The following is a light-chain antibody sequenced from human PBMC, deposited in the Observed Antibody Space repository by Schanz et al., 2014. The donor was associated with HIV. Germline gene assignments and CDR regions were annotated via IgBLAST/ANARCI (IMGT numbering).Light chain of an antibody. CDR2: DVS. CDR3: CSYTTTSTYV. CDR1: NSDVGGYNY. J-gene: IGLJ1*01. Sequence: QSALTQPASLSGSPGQSITISCTEINSDVGGYNYVSWYQQHPGKAPKLMIYDVSNRPSGVSNRFSGSKSGNTASLTISGLQAEDEADYYCCSYTTTSTYVFGAGTKVTVL. V-gene: IGLV2-14*01.